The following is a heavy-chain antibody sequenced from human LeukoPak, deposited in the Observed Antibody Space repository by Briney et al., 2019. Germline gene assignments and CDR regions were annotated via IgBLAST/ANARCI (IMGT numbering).Heavy chain of an antibody. J-gene: IGHJ4*02. CDR3: ARDGGVLLWFGEY. V-gene: IGHV3-74*01. D-gene: IGHD3-10*01. Sequence: GGSLRLSCAASGFTFSRFWMFCLRQAPGKGPVGVSRINREGTTTNYADSVKGRFTISRDNSKNTLYLQMNSLRAADTAVYYCARDGGVLLWFGEYWGQGTLVTVSS. CDR2: INREGTTT. CDR1: GFTFSRFW.